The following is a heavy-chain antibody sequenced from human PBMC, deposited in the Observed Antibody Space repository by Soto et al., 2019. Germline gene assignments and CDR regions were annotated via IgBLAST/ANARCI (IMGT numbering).Heavy chain of an antibody. J-gene: IGHJ4*02. CDR1: GFTFSDYA. V-gene: IGHV3-30-3*01. CDR2: ISYDGINK. D-gene: IGHD6-19*01. CDR3: ARDRYSSGWFGGGLAY. Sequence: QVQLVESGGGVVQPGRSLRLSCAASGFTFSDYALHWVRQAPGKGLEWVAVISYDGINKYYADSVKGRFTIPRDNSKNTLYLQVNRLRAEDTAVYYCARDRYSSGWFGGGLAYWGQGTLVTVSS.